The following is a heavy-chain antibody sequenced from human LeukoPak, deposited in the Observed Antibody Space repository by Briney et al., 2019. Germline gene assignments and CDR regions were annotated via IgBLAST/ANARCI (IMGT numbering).Heavy chain of an antibody. Sequence: GGSLRLSCAASGYTFRHYSINWIRQAPGKGLEWVSSISSTGDYIYYADSVRGRFTISRDNAKSSLFLQMDSLGAEDTAVYYCARDRSRFLAWGQGTLVTVSS. V-gene: IGHV3-21*01. J-gene: IGHJ5*02. CDR3: ARDRSRFLA. CDR1: GYTFRHYS. CDR2: ISSTGDYI. D-gene: IGHD3-3*01.